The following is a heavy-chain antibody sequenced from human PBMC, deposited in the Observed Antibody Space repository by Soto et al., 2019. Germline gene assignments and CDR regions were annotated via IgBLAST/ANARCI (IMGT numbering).Heavy chain of an antibody. V-gene: IGHV5-51*01. J-gene: IGHJ6*01. CDR3: AASIFCYGMEV. Sequence: PGESLKISCKGSGYTFTNYLIGCVRQIPGKGPEWMVIIYPGDSDTKYNPSFQGQVTISADKSITTTYLQWSSLKASDTAIHYCAASIFCYGMEVWGQGTTVTVSS. CDR2: IYPGDSDT. CDR1: GYTFTNYL.